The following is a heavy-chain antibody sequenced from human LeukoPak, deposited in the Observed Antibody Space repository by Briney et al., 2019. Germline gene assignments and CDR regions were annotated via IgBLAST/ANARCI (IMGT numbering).Heavy chain of an antibody. CDR1: GYTFTSYG. D-gene: IGHD3-9*01. CDR2: ISAYNGNT. V-gene: IGHV1-18*01. Sequence: ASVKVSCKASGYTFTSYGISWVRQAPGQGLEWMGWISAYNGNTNYAQKLQGRVTMTTDTSTSTAYMELRSLRSDDTAVYNCARGGDYYDILTGYSYYYYYMDVWGKGTTVTVSS. CDR3: ARGGDYYDILTGYSYYYYYMDV. J-gene: IGHJ6*03.